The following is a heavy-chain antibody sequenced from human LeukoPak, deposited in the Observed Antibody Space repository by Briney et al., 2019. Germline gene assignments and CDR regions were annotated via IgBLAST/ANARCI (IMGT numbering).Heavy chain of an antibody. Sequence: PSETLSLTCAVYGGSFSGYCWSWIRQPPGKGLEWIGEINHSGSTNYNPSLKSRVTISVDTSKNQFSLKLSSVTAADTAVYYCARGRYYYGSGSSGNWFDPWGQGTLVTVSS. CDR2: INHSGST. J-gene: IGHJ5*02. CDR3: ARGRYYYGSGSSGNWFDP. D-gene: IGHD3-10*01. CDR1: GGSFSGYC. V-gene: IGHV4-34*01.